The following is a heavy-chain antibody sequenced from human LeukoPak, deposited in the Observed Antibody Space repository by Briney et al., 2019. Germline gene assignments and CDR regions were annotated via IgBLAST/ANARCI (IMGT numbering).Heavy chain of an antibody. J-gene: IGHJ4*02. CDR2: ISSSSSYI. D-gene: IGHD6-19*01. V-gene: IGHV3-21*01. CDR3: ASKLIAVAGRDY. CDR1: GFTFSSYS. Sequence: GGSLRLSCAASGFTFSSYSMNWVRQAPGKGLEWVSSISSSSSYIYYADSVKGRFTISRDNAKSSLYLQMNSLRAEDTAVYYCASKLIAVAGRDYWGQGTLVTVSS.